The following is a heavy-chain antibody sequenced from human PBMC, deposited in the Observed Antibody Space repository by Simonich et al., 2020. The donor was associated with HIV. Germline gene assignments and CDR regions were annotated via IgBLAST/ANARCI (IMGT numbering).Heavy chain of an antibody. CDR1: GGSFSTYY. Sequence: QVQLQESGPGLVKPSETLSLTCTVSGGSFSTYYWSWIRQPPGKDLEWIGYIYYSGTTNYNHSLKSRVTISVDTSKKQFSLKLSSVTAADTAVYYCARQPRIAAAGGGWFDPWGQGTLVTVSS. J-gene: IGHJ5*02. CDR2: IYYSGTT. V-gene: IGHV4-59*01. D-gene: IGHD6-13*01. CDR3: ARQPRIAAAGGGWFDP.